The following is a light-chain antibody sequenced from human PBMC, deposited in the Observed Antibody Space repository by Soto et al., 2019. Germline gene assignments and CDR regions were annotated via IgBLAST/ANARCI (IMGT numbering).Light chain of an antibody. CDR2: SND. CDR1: SSNIGSNT. J-gene: IGLJ3*02. V-gene: IGLV1-44*01. CDR3: AVWDDSLNAWV. Sequence: QAVVTQPPSVSATPGQRVTISCSGSSSNIGSNTVNWYQQLPGTAPKLLVYSNDQRPSGVPDRFSASKSGTSAFLAISGLQSEDEADYDCAVWDDSLNAWVFGGGTQLTVL.